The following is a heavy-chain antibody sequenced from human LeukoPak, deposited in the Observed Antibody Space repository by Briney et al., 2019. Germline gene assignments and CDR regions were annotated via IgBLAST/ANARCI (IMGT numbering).Heavy chain of an antibody. CDR2: IYYSGST. D-gene: IGHD4-23*01. J-gene: IGHJ4*02. V-gene: IGHV4-59*08. CDR1: GGSISSYY. CDR3: ARHAGNARSRFDY. Sequence: SETLSLTCTVSGGSISSYYWSWIRQPPGKGLEWIGYIYYSGSTNYNPSLKSRVTISVDTSKNQFSLKLSSVTAADTAVYYCARHAGNARSRFDYWGQGTLVTVSS.